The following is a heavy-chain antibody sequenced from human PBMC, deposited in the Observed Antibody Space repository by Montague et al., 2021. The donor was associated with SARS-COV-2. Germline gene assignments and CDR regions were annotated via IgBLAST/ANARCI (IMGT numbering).Heavy chain of an antibody. CDR1: GGSIISYY. Sequence: SETLSLTCTVSGGSIISYYWSWIRQSPGKRLEWIGYIYPTGSSDYNPSLESRVTMSRDMSKNQFSLNLTSVTAADTAVYYCARRGGWSYFGFWGQGTLVTDS. CDR2: IYPTGSS. J-gene: IGHJ4*02. V-gene: IGHV4-59*08. D-gene: IGHD6-19*01. CDR3: ARRGGWSYFGF.